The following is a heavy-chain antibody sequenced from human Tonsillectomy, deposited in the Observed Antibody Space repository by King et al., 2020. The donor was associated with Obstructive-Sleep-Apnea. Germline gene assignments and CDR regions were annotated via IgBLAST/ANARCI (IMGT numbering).Heavy chain of an antibody. V-gene: IGHV4-59*01. CDR1: GGAISNYY. CDR3: ARGVPRSKLESGWAPFDI. J-gene: IGHJ3*02. D-gene: IGHD6-19*01. Sequence: VQLQESGPGLVKPSETLSLTCTVSGGAISNYYWTWIRQPPGKGLEWIVYIYYSGSTNCNPSLKSRVTVSVDTSKNQLSLNLTSVTAADSAVYYCARGVPRSKLESGWAPFDIWGQGTMVTVSS. CDR2: IYYSGST.